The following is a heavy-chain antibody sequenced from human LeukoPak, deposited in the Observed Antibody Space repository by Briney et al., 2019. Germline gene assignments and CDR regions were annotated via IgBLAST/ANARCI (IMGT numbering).Heavy chain of an antibody. D-gene: IGHD1-26*01. V-gene: IGHV1-46*01. CDR2: INASGGST. J-gene: IGHJ4*02. Sequence: ASLKVSCKASGYTFTSYYMHWMRQAPGQGLEWMGIINASGGSTSYAQKFQGRVTMTRDACTSTVYMELSSLRSEDTAVYYCARVSGIVGATTDYWGQGTLVTVSS. CDR3: ARVSGIVGATTDY. CDR1: GYTFTSYY.